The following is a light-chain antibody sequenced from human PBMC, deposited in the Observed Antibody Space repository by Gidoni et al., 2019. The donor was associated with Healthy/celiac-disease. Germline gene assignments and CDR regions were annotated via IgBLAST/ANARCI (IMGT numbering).Light chain of an antibody. CDR3: QQYWT. V-gene: IGKV1-5*03. CDR1: QSISSW. CDR2: KAS. Sequence: DIQMTQSPSTLSASVGDRVTITCRASQSISSWLAWYQQKPGKAPKLLIYKASSLESGVPSRFNGSGSGTEFTLTISSLQPDDFATYYCQQYWTFGQGTKVEIK. J-gene: IGKJ1*01.